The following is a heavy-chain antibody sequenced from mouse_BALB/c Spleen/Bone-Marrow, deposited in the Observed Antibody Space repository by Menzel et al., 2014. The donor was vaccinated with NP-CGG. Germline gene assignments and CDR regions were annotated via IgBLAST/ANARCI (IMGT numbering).Heavy chain of an antibody. CDR3: ARGGSSYGWYFDV. CDR1: GLNIKDTY. J-gene: IGHJ1*01. V-gene: IGHV14-3*02. D-gene: IGHD1-1*01. CDR2: IDPANGNT. Sequence: EVQLVESGAELVKPGASVKLSCTASGLNIKDTYMHWVKQRPEQGLEWIGRIDPANGNTIYDPKFQGKATITADTSSNTAYLQLSSLTSEDTAVYYCARGGSSYGWYFDVWGAGTTVTVSS.